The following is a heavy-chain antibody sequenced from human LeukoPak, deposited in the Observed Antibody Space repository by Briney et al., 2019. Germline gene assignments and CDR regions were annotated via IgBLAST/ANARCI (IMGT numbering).Heavy chain of an antibody. D-gene: IGHD5-18*01. V-gene: IGHV3-30*02. J-gene: IGHJ3*02. CDR3: AKNGYGRDAFDI. Sequence: PGGSLRLSCAASGFTLRTFGMHWVRQAPGKGLAWVAFIGYDGSKTYNADSGKGRFTISRDNSNNTLYLQMTGLRPEDTAVYYCAKNGYGRDAFDIWGQGTMVTVSS. CDR2: IGYDGSKT. CDR1: GFTLRTFG.